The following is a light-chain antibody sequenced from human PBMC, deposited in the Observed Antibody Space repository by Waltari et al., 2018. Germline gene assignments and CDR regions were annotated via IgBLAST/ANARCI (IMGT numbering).Light chain of an antibody. CDR2: ADS. J-gene: IGLJ1*01. V-gene: IGLV3-1*01. Sequence: SFELTQPSSVSVSPGQTASIACSGDHLGSKWTSWYQQKAGQSPVLVIYADSERPSGVPGRFSAGRSGATVTLNISGTQDLDEADYYCQTWDSNIFVFGPGTKVTVL. CDR3: QTWDSNIFV. CDR1: HLGSKW.